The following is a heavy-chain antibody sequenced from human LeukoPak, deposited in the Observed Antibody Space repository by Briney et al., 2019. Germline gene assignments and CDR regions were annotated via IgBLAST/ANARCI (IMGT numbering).Heavy chain of an antibody. CDR2: ISAYNGNT. V-gene: IGHV1-18*01. CDR1: GYTFTSYG. J-gene: IGHJ3*02. CDR3: ARDGYGGNSGDAFDI. Sequence: ASVKVSCKASGYTFTSYGISWVRQAPGQGLEWMGWISAYNGNTNYAQKHQGRVTMTTDTSTSTAYMELRSLRSDDTAVYYCARDGYGGNSGDAFDIWGQGTMVTVSS. D-gene: IGHD4-23*01.